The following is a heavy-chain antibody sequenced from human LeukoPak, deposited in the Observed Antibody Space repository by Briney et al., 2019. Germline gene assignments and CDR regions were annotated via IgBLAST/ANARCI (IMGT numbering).Heavy chain of an antibody. V-gene: IGHV3-23*01. CDR1: GFTFSSYA. CDR3: AKDARRSSGWWFFDH. J-gene: IGHJ4*02. D-gene: IGHD6-19*01. CDR2: ISGSGGST. Sequence: PGRSLRLSCTASGFTFSSYAMSWVRQAPGKGLEWVSAISGSGGSTYYADSVKGRFTISRDNSKDTLFLQMNSLRAEDTAVYFCAKDARRSSGWWFFDHWGQGTLVTVSS.